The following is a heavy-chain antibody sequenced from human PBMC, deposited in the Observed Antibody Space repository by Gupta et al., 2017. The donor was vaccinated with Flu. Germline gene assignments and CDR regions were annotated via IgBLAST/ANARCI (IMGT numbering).Heavy chain of an antibody. Sequence: EMQLVESGGGLVQPGGSLRLSCAASGFTFSSSYLQWVRQAPGKGLVWVSRINPDGSITTYAESVKGRFTISRDNAKNTLYLQMNSLGDDDTAVYYCATVTSGCWGQGTLVTVSS. CDR2: INPDGSIT. J-gene: IGHJ4*02. CDR1: GFTFSSSY. CDR3: ATVTSGC. D-gene: IGHD4-17*01. V-gene: IGHV3-74*03.